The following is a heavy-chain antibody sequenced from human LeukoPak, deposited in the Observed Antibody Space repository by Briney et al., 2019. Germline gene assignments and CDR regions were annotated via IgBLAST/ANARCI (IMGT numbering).Heavy chain of an antibody. Sequence: GGSLRLSRAGSGFIFNNYAMHWVRQPPGKGLEWVSGISWNSGTIDYADSVRGRFTISRDNAKNSLYLQMDSLRVEDTAFYYCAKDNRRHYTSGPNPDSLHWGQGALVTVSS. V-gene: IGHV3-9*01. J-gene: IGHJ4*02. D-gene: IGHD6-19*01. CDR1: GFIFNNYA. CDR3: AKDNRRHYTSGPNPDSLH. CDR2: ISWNSGTI.